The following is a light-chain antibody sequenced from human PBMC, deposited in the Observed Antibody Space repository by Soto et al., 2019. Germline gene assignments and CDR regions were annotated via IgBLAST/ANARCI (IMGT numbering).Light chain of an antibody. CDR1: SEHSRNA. J-gene: IGLJ2*01. V-gene: IGLV4-69*01. Sequence: QSVLTQSPSASASLGASVKLTCTLSSEHSRNAIAWHQQQPEKGPRYLMKLNSDGSHSNGDGIPDRFSGSSSGAVRYLTISSLQSEDEADYYCQTWGTGILVFGGGTKLTVL. CDR3: QTWGTGILV. CDR2: LNSDGSH.